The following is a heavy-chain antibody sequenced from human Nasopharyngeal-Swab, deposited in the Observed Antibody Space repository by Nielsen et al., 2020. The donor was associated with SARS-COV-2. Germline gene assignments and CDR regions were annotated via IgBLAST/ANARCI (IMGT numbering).Heavy chain of an antibody. Sequence: GESLKISCAASGFTFSSYAMHWVRQAPGKGLGWVAVISYDGSNKYYADSVKGRFTISRDNSKNTLYLQMNSLRAEDTAVYYCARDESGSSSFDYWGQGTLVTVSS. CDR1: GFTFSSYA. J-gene: IGHJ4*02. CDR3: ARDESGSSSFDY. V-gene: IGHV3-30-3*01. D-gene: IGHD1-26*01. CDR2: ISYDGSNK.